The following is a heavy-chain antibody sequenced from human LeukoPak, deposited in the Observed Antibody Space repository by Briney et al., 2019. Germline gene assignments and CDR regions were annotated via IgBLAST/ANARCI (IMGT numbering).Heavy chain of an antibody. CDR3: ARDRGGGSGSYYRSFDY. V-gene: IGHV4-31*03. Sequence: PSETLSLTCTVSGGSISSSSYYWSWIRQHPGKGLEWIGYIYYSGSTYYNPSLESRVTISVDTSQNQFSLKLSSVTAADTAVYYCARDRGGGSGSYYRSFDYWGQGTLVTVSS. J-gene: IGHJ4*02. CDR2: IYYSGST. CDR1: GGSISSSSYY. D-gene: IGHD3-10*01.